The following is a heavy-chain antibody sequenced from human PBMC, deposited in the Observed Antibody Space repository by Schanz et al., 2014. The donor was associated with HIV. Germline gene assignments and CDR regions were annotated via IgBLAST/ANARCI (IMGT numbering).Heavy chain of an antibody. CDR2: IIPIIGTA. CDR3: ARDSPVAAGTLDY. Sequence: QVQLVQSGAEVKMPGSSVKVSCKASGGTFSNYAMTWVRQAPGQGLEWMAGIIPIIGTADYAQKFQGRVSMTADQSTSTAYMELSSLRSEDTAVYYCARDSPVAAGTLDYWGQGTLVTVSS. V-gene: IGHV1-69*01. CDR1: GGTFSNYA. J-gene: IGHJ4*02. D-gene: IGHD6-13*01.